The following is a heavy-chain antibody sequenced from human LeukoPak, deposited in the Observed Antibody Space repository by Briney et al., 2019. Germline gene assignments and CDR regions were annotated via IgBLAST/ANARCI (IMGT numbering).Heavy chain of an antibody. CDR3: ARVERLRSGYYYYYYMDV. J-gene: IGHJ6*03. V-gene: IGHV3-11*01. CDR1: GFTFSDYY. Sequence: KAGGSLRLSCAASGFTFSDYYMSWIRQAPGKGLEWVSYISSSGSTIYYADSVKGRFTISRDNAKNSLYLQMNSLRAEDTAVYYCARVERLRSGYYYYYYMDVWGKGTTVTISS. D-gene: IGHD5-12*01. CDR2: ISSSGSTI.